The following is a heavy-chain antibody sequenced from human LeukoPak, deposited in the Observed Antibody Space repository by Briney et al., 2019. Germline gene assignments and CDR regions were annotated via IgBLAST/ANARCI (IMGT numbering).Heavy chain of an antibody. J-gene: IGHJ3*02. V-gene: IGHV4-39*01. CDR3: ARVRGWLVPDAFDI. CDR1: DGSISSSSYY. Sequence: IPSETLSLTCTVSDGSISSSSYYWGWIRQPPGEGLEWIGSIYYSGSTYYNLSLKSRVTISVDTSKNQFSLKLSSVTAADTAVYYCARVRGWLVPDAFDIWGQGTMVTVSS. D-gene: IGHD6-19*01. CDR2: IYYSGST.